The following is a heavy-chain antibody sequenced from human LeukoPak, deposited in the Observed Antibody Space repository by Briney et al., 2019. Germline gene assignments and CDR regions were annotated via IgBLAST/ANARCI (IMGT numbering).Heavy chain of an antibody. V-gene: IGHV3-33*01. CDR2: IWFDGSNE. Sequence: PGGSLRLSCVASGFTFRSYAMHWVRQAPGKGLEWVAVIWFDGSNEHYADSMKGRVTISRDNSKSTLYPQMYTLRAEDTAVYYCARDQYSSGWSHPGDYWGQGTLVTVSS. CDR1: GFTFRSYA. J-gene: IGHJ4*02. CDR3: ARDQYSSGWSHPGDY. D-gene: IGHD6-19*01.